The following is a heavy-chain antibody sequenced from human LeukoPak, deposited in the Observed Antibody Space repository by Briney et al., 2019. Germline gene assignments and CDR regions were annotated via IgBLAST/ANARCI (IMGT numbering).Heavy chain of an antibody. CDR2: INTYNGNT. D-gene: IGHD6-19*01. CDR3: ARNSHGYSSAWLQFNFDY. V-gene: IGHV1-18*01. CDR1: GYTFTSYG. J-gene: IGHJ4*02. Sequence: ASVKVSCKASGYTFTSYGITWVRQAPGQGLEWMGWINTYNGNTNYVEKLQGRVTMTTVTSTSTAYMELRSLRSDDTAVYYCARNSHGYSSAWLQFNFDYWGQGTLVTVSS.